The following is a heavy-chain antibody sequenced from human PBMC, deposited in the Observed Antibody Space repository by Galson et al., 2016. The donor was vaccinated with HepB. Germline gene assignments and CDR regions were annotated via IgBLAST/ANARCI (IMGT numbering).Heavy chain of an antibody. CDR3: AKEMRPRYYDSSGYDGLDY. J-gene: IGHJ4*02. Sequence: SLRLSCAASGSIFSSYGMHWVRQAPGKGLEWVAVISYDESNKYYADSVKGRFPISRDNPKNTLYLQMNSLRAEDTAVFYCAKEMRPRYYDSSGYDGLDYWGQGTLVTVSS. CDR1: GSIFSSYG. CDR2: ISYDESNK. V-gene: IGHV3-30*18. D-gene: IGHD3-22*01.